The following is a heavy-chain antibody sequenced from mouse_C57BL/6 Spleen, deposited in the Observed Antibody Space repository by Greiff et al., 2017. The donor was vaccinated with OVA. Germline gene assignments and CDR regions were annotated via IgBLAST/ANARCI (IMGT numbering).Heavy chain of an antibody. CDR2: IRSKSNNYAT. D-gene: IGHD2-4*01. V-gene: IGHV10-1*01. CDR1: GFSFNTYA. Sequence: EVKLVESGGGLVQPKGSLKLSCAASGFSFNTYAMNWVRQAPGKGLEWVARIRSKSNNYATYYADSVKDRFTISRDDSESMLYLQMNNLKTEDTAMYYCVRLHYDYDGGDFDYWGQGTTLTVSS. CDR3: VRLHYDYDGGDFDY. J-gene: IGHJ2*01.